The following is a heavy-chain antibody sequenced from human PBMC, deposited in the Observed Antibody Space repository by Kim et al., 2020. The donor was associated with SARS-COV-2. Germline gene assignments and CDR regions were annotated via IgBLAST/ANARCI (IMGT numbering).Heavy chain of an antibody. CDR3: ASYCSSTSCPYAFDI. CDR2: IDPSDSYT. D-gene: IGHD2-2*01. CDR1: GYSFTSYW. V-gene: IGHV5-10-1*01. J-gene: IGHJ3*02. Sequence: GESLKISCKGSGYSFTSYWISWVRQMPGKGLEWMGRIDPSDSYTNYSPSFQGHVTISADKSISTAYLQWSSLKASDTAMYYCASYCSSTSCPYAFDIWGQGTMVTVSS.